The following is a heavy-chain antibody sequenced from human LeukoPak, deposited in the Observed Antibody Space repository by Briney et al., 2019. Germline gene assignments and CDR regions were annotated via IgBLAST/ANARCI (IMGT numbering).Heavy chain of an antibody. CDR1: GFTFSNHW. CDR3: ARGRGDY. CDR2: IKQGGSEI. Sequence: GGSLRLSCAASGFTFSNHWMNWVRQAPGKGLEWVANIKQGGSEIYYVDSVKGRFTISRDDAKNSLYLQMNSLRDEDTAVYYCARGRGDYWGQGTLVTASS. J-gene: IGHJ4*02. V-gene: IGHV3-7*01.